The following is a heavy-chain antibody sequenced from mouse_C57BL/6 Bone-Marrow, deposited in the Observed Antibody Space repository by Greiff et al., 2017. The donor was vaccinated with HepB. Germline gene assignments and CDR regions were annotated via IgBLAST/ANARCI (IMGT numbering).Heavy chain of an antibody. CDR2: IYPGSGST. Sequence: QVQLQQPGAELVKPGASVKMSCKASGYTFTSYWITWVKQRPGQGLEWIGDIYPGSGSTNYNEKFKSKATLTVDKPSSTAYMQLSSLTSEDSAVYYCVRDGYYWYFDVWGTGTTVTVSS. D-gene: IGHD2-3*01. J-gene: IGHJ1*03. CDR1: GYTFTSYW. V-gene: IGHV1-55*01. CDR3: VRDGYYWYFDV.